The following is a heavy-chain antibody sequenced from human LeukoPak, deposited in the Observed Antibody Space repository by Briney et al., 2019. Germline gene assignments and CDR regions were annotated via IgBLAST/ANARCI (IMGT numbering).Heavy chain of an antibody. Sequence: PRGSLRLSCAASGFTFSSYGMSWVRQAPGKGLEWVSAISGSGGSTYYADSVKGRFTISRDDSKNSLYLQMNSLRTEDTAVYYCARVQGCTNGVCYYYFDYWGQGTLVTVSS. V-gene: IGHV3-23*01. CDR3: ARVQGCTNGVCYYYFDY. J-gene: IGHJ4*02. D-gene: IGHD2-8*01. CDR1: GFTFSSYG. CDR2: ISGSGGST.